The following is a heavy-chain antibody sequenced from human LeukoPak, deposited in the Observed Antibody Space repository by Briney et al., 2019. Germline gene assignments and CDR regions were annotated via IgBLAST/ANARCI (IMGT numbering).Heavy chain of an antibody. CDR2: ISSSSSYI. CDR3: ARSGGSTVFYYMDV. CDR1: GFTFSSYS. Sequence: GGSLRLSCAASGFTFSSYSVNWVRQAPGKGLEWVSSISSSSSYIYYADSVKGRFTISRDNAKNSLYLQMNSLRAEDTAVYYCARSGGSTVFYYMDVWGKGTTVTVSS. J-gene: IGHJ6*03. V-gene: IGHV3-21*01. D-gene: IGHD2-2*01.